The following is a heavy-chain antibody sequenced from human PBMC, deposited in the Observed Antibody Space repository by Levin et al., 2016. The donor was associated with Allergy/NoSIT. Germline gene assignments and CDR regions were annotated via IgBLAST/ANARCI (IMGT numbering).Heavy chain of an antibody. CDR2: IYYSGST. J-gene: IGHJ6*02. D-gene: IGHD3-10*01. Sequence: SETLSLTCTVSGVSVSSGGFYWTWIRQRPGKGLEWIGHIYYSGSTYNNPSLESRITMSIDTSKNRFSLKLSSVTAADTAVYYCARSGPFHYGMDVWGQGTTVTVSS. CDR1: GVSVSSGGFY. V-gene: IGHV4-31*03. CDR3: ARSGPFHYGMDV.